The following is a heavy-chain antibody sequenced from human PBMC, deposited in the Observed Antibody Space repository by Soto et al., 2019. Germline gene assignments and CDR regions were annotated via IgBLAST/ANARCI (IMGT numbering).Heavy chain of an antibody. V-gene: IGHV6-1*01. J-gene: IGHJ6*02. Sequence: SQTLSLTCAISGDSVSSNSAAWNWIRQSPSRGLEWLGRTYYRSKWYNDYAVSVKSRITINPDTSKNQFSLQLNSVTPEDTAVYYCARDGQQLEKLYYYYGMDVWGQGTTVTVSS. CDR3: ARDGQQLEKLYYYYGMDV. CDR2: TYYRSKWYN. CDR1: GDSVSSNSAA. D-gene: IGHD6-13*01.